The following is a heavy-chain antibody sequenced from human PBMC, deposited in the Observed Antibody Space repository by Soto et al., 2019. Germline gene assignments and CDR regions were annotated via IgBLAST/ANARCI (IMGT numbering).Heavy chain of an antibody. CDR2: INHSGST. Sequence: PSETLSLTCAVYGGSFSGYYWSWIRQPPGKGLEWIGEINHSGSTNYNPSLKSRVTISVDTSKNQFSLKLSSVTAADTAVYYCARASYSSLGIDYWGQGPLVTVSA. D-gene: IGHD6-6*01. CDR3: ARASYSSLGIDY. J-gene: IGHJ4*02. V-gene: IGHV4-34*01. CDR1: GGSFSGYY.